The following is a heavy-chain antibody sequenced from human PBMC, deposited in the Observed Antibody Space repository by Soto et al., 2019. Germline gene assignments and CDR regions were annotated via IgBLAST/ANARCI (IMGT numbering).Heavy chain of an antibody. J-gene: IGHJ4*02. CDR1: GGSISSSNW. D-gene: IGHD3-3*01. CDR3: ARGSNFQDFWSGYYISYFDY. Sequence: QVQLQESGPGLVKPSGTLSLTCAVSGGSISSSNWWSWVRQPPGKGLEWIGEIYHSGSTNYNPSLKSRVTISVDKSKNQFSLKLSSVTAADTAVYYCARGSNFQDFWSGYYISYFDYWGQGTLVTVSS. CDR2: IYHSGST. V-gene: IGHV4-4*02.